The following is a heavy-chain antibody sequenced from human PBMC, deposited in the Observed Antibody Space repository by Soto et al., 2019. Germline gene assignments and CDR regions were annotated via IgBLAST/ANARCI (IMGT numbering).Heavy chain of an antibody. D-gene: IGHD4-17*01. CDR2: IYPGDSEI. V-gene: IGHV5-51*01. CDR1: GYSFTSYW. J-gene: IGHJ4*02. Sequence: GESLKISCKASGYSFTSYWIGWVRQVPGEGLEWMGIIYPGDSEIRYNPSFQGQVTISADKSITTAYLQWSRLAASDTAMYYCARHSEDTVTPDFWGQGTLVTVSS. CDR3: ARHSEDTVTPDF.